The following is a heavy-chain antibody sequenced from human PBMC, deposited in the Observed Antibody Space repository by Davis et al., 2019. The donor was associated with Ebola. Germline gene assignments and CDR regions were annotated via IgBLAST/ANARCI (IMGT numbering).Heavy chain of an antibody. CDR1: GYTFTGYY. CDR3: AVGRGWLVQGPNPGFDF. Sequence: ASVKVSCKASGYTFTGYYMHWVRQAPGQGLEWMGWINPDSGGTKYAQKFQGRVTMTRDTSISTAYMELNKLTSDDTAIYYCAVGRGWLVQGPNPGFDFWGQGTLVTVSS. CDR2: INPDSGGT. D-gene: IGHD6-19*01. V-gene: IGHV1-2*02. J-gene: IGHJ4*02.